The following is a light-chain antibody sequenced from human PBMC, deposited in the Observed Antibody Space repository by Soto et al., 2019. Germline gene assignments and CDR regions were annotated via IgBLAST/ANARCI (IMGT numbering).Light chain of an antibody. CDR2: AAS. J-gene: IGKJ1*01. V-gene: IGKV1-9*01. Sequence: DIQLTQSPSFLSASVGDIVTINFRASQGISSYLACYQQKPGKAPKLLIYAASTLESGVPSRFSGSGSGTDFSLTIRRLEPDDFAVYCCQKYGNFWTFGQGTKVDIK. CDR3: QKYGNFWT. CDR1: QGISSY.